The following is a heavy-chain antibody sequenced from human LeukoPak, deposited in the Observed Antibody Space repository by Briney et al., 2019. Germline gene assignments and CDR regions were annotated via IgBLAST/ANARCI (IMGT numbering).Heavy chain of an antibody. CDR3: ANVYDILTGATDAFDI. Sequence: ASVKVSCXASGYTFTGYYMHWVRRAPGQGLEWMGWINPNSGGTNYAQKFQGRVTMTRDTSISTAYMELSRLRSDDTAVYYCANVYDILTGATDAFDIWGQGTMVTVSS. D-gene: IGHD3-9*01. V-gene: IGHV1-2*02. J-gene: IGHJ3*02. CDR1: GYTFTGYY. CDR2: INPNSGGT.